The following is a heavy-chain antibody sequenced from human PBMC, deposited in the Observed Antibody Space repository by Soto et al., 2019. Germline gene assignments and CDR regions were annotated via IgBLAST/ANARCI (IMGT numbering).Heavy chain of an antibody. J-gene: IGHJ4*02. CDR2: ISYDGSNK. CDR1: GFTFSSYG. CDR3: AKAREGRITMVRGVIVPSDY. D-gene: IGHD3-10*01. V-gene: IGHV3-30*18. Sequence: QVQLVESGGGVVQPGRSLRLSCAASGFTFSSYGMHWVRQAPGKGLEWVAVISYDGSNKYYADSVKGRFTISRDNSKNTLYRQMNSLSAEDTAVYYCAKAREGRITMVRGVIVPSDYWGQGTLVTVSS.